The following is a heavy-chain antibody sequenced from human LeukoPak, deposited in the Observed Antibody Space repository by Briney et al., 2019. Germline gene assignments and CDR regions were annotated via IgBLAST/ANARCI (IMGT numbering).Heavy chain of an antibody. CDR3: AREVRYYDSSGQNDY. J-gene: IGHJ4*02. CDR2: ISSSSSYI. Sequence: GGSLRLPCAASGFTFSSYSMNWVRQAPGKGLEWVSSISSSSSYIYYADSVKGRFTISRDNAKNSLYLQMNSLRAEDTAVYYCAREVRYYDSSGQNDYWGQGTLVTVSS. D-gene: IGHD3-22*01. CDR1: GFTFSSYS. V-gene: IGHV3-21*01.